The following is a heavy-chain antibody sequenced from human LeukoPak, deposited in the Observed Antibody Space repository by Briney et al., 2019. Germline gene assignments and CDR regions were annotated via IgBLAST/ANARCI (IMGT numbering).Heavy chain of an antibody. CDR1: GFTFSSYW. V-gene: IGHV3-7*01. D-gene: IGHD6-19*01. Sequence: AGGSLRLSCAVSGFTFSSYWMSWVRQAPGKGLEWVANIKQDGSEKYYVDSVKGRFTISRDNAKNSLYLQMNSLRAEDTAVYYCARGDSSFDYWGQGTLVTVSS. CDR2: IKQDGSEK. J-gene: IGHJ4*02. CDR3: ARGDSSFDY.